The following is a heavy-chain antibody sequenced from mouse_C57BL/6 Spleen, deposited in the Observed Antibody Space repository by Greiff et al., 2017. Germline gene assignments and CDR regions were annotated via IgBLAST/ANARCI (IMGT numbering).Heavy chain of an antibody. D-gene: IGHD1-2*01. Sequence: EVKLVESGPGLVKPSQSLSLTCSVTGYSITSGYYWNWIRQFPGNKLEWMGYISYDGSNNYNPSLKNRISITRDTSKNQFFLKLNSVTTEDTATYYCARGITTAFDYWGQGTTLTVSS. J-gene: IGHJ2*01. V-gene: IGHV3-6*01. CDR2: ISYDGSN. CDR1: GYSITSGYY. CDR3: ARGITTAFDY.